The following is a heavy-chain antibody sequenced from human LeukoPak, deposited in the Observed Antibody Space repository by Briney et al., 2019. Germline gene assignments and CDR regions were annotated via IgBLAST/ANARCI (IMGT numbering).Heavy chain of an antibody. CDR2: RWYDGSYK. Sequence: GGSLSLSCAASGFTVSSHGMHWVRTAPGKGREWVGVRWYDGSYKYDADTVKGRFTISRDKSKNTLYLQMHSLRADDTAAYYRPRKTAWVLLGYYDYYGMDTSGQGTPGTVSS. D-gene: IGHD1-26*01. CDR1: GFTVSSHG. J-gene: IGHJ6*02. CDR3: PRKTAWVLLGYYDYYGMDT. V-gene: IGHV3-33*01.